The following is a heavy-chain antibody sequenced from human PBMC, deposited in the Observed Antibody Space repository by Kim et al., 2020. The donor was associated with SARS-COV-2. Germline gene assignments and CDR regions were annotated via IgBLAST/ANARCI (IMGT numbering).Heavy chain of an antibody. CDR3: ARVGLTGYPWRYYYYGMDV. D-gene: IGHD3-9*01. V-gene: IGHV1-8*01. CDR1: GYTFTSYD. J-gene: IGHJ6*02. CDR2: MNPNSGNT. Sequence: ASVKVSCKASGYTFTSYDINWVRQATGQGLEWMGWMNPNSGNTGYAQKFQGRVTMTRNTSISTAYMELSSLRSEDTAVYYCARVGLTGYPWRYYYYGMDVWGQGTTVTVSS.